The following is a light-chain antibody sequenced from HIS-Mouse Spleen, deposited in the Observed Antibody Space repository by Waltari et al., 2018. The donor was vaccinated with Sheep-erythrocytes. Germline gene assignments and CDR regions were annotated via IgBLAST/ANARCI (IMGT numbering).Light chain of an antibody. CDR3: CSYAGSSTPWV. CDR2: EGS. Sequence: QSALTQPASVSGSPGQSIPIPCTGTSRHVGTYNLVSWYQQHPGKAPKPMIYEGSKRPSGVSNRFSGSKSGNTASLTISGLQAEDEADYYCCSYAGSSTPWVFGGGTKLTVL. J-gene: IGLJ3*02. CDR1: SRHVGTYNL. V-gene: IGLV2-23*01.